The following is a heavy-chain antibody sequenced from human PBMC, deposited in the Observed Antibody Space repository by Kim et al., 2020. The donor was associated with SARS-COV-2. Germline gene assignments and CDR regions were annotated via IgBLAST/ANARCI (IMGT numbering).Heavy chain of an antibody. V-gene: IGHV3-15*01. D-gene: IGHD1-20*01. CDR1: GFTFSNAW. CDR2: IKSKTDGGTT. CDR3: TTDLGYNWNVGFDP. J-gene: IGHJ5*02. Sequence: GGSLRLSCAASGFTFSNAWMSWVRQAPGKGLEWVGRIKSKTDGGTTDYAAPVKGRFTISRDDSKNTLYLQMNSLKTEDTAVYYCTTDLGYNWNVGFDPWGQGTLVTVSS.